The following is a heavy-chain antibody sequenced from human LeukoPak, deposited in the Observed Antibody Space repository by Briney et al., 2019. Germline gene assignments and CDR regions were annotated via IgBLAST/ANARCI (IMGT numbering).Heavy chain of an antibody. CDR1: GFTFSSYG. D-gene: IGHD3-16*02. Sequence: GRSLRLSCAASGFTFSSYGMSWVRQAPGKGLEWVSAISGSGGSTYYADSVKGRFTISRDNSKNTLYLQMNSLRAEDTAVYYCARSGGGYDYVWGSYRYFPEFDYWGQGTLVTVSS. CDR2: ISGSGGST. J-gene: IGHJ4*02. CDR3: ARSGGGYDYVWGSYRYFPEFDY. V-gene: IGHV3-23*01.